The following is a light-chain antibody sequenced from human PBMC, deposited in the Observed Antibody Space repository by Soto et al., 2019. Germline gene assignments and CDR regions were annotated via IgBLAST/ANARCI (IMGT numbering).Light chain of an antibody. CDR2: EAS. CDR1: QSISAW. V-gene: IGKV1-5*03. Sequence: DIQMTQSPSTLSASVGDRVTITCRASQSISAWLAWYQLKPGKAPKLLIYEASSIGGGVPSRFSGSGSGTEFTLTISRLPTDDFATYYCQQYNRYPYTFGQGTKLEIK. CDR3: QQYNRYPYT. J-gene: IGKJ2*01.